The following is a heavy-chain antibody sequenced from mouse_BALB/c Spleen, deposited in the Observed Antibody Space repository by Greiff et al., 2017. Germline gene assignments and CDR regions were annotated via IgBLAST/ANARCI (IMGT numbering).Heavy chain of an antibody. D-gene: IGHD2-4*01. CDR2: IRLKSNNYAT. Sequence: EVKVEESGGGLVQPGGSMKLSCVASGFTFSNYWMNWVRQSPEKGLEWVAEIRLKSNNYATHYAESVKGRFTISRDDSKSSVYLQMNNLRAEDTGIYYCTYDYDEGRFAYWGQGTLVTVSA. V-gene: IGHV6-6*02. CDR1: GFTFSNYW. CDR3: TYDYDEGRFAY. J-gene: IGHJ3*01.